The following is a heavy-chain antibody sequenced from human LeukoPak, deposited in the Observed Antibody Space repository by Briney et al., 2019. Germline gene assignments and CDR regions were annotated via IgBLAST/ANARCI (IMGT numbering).Heavy chain of an antibody. CDR3: ARELPREVTLDY. J-gene: IGHJ4*01. CDR1: EFTFFSNW. CDR2: SFTDGSTT. D-gene: IGHD2-21*02. Sequence: SLRLSCVVDEFTFFSNWTEWVSQAPGKGMGWVSRSFTDGSTTSYADSVKGRFSISRDNAKTTLYLQMNSLRAVDTAVYYCARELPREVTLDYWGQGSLVTV. V-gene: IGHV3-74*01.